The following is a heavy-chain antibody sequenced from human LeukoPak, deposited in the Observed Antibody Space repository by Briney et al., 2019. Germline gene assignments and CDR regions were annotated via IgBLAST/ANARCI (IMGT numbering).Heavy chain of an antibody. D-gene: IGHD3-16*01. CDR1: GGTFSSYA. CDR2: IIPIFSTA. Sequence: SVKVSCKASGGTFSSYAISWVRQAPGQGLEWMGGIIPIFSTANYAQKFQGRVTITADESTSTAYMELSSLRSEDTAVYYCARGEAPGTVFGGMAVWGQGTAVTVSS. J-gene: IGHJ6*02. CDR3: ARGEAPGTVFGGMAV. V-gene: IGHV1-69*01.